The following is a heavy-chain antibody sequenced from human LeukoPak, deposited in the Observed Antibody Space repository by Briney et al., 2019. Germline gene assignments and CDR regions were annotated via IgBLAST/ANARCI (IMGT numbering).Heavy chain of an antibody. CDR2: ISSSSTYT. CDR3: ARLRSGNSEYYFDY. V-gene: IGHV3-11*03. Sequence: PGRSLRLSCAASGFTLRVYYTSWIRQAAGEGLEWVSYISSSSTYTNYADSVKGRFTISRDNAKNSLYLQMNSLRAEDTAVYYCARLRSGNSEYYFDYWGQGTLVTVSS. J-gene: IGHJ4*02. D-gene: IGHD3-10*01. CDR1: GFTLRVYY.